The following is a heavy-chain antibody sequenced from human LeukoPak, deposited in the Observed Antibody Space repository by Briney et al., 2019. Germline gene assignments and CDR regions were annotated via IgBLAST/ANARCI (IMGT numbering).Heavy chain of an antibody. J-gene: IGHJ3*02. CDR3: ARVSGGSSWPHVAFDI. CDR2: ISSSSSYI. D-gene: IGHD6-13*01. CDR1: GFTFSSYS. Sequence: GGSLRLSCAASGFTFSSYSMNWVRQAAGKGLEWVSSISSSSSYIYYADSVKGRFTIARDNAKNSLYLQMNSLRAEDTAVYYCARVSGGSSWPHVAFDIWGQGTMVTVSS. V-gene: IGHV3-21*01.